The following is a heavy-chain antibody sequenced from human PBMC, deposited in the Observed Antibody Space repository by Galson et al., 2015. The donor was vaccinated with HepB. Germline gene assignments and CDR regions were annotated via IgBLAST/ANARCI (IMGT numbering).Heavy chain of an antibody. Sequence: SLRLSCAASGFTFSSYSMNWVRQAPGKGLEWVSYISSSSSTIYYADSVKGRFTISRDNAKNSLYLQMNSLRDEDTAVYYCARYCGGDCNNWFDPWGQGTLVTVSS. V-gene: IGHV3-48*02. CDR1: GFTFSSYS. CDR3: ARYCGGDCNNWFDP. D-gene: IGHD2-21*02. CDR2: ISSSSSTI. J-gene: IGHJ5*02.